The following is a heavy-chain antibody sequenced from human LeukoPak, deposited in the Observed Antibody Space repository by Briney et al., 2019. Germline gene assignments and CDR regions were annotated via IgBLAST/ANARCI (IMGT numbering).Heavy chain of an antibody. CDR3: VLGHYGGLFDN. Sequence: GGSLRHSCAASGFTFTRYDMHWVRQAPGKGLEWVAVVSNDETNKDYGNSVKGRFTIARDNSKNTLYLQMNSLRVEDTAVYYCVLGHYGGLFDNWGQGALVTVSS. D-gene: IGHD4-23*01. V-gene: IGHV3-30*04. CDR1: GFTFTRYD. J-gene: IGHJ4*02. CDR2: VSNDETNK.